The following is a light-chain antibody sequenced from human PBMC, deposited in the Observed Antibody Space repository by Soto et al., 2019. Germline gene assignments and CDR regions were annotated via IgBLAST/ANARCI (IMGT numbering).Light chain of an antibody. J-gene: IGKJ2*01. CDR1: QDIKKD. CDR3: LLLYNYPYS. CDR2: KAS. Sequence: AIQMSQSPSSLAASVGDGVILTCRASQDIKKDLVWVQQKPGQVTKLLIYKASGIQSGDPSRFNGSGAGTEFNLTISRLQPEDFVSFYCLLLYNYPYSFGQGTKQEIK. V-gene: IGKV1-6*01.